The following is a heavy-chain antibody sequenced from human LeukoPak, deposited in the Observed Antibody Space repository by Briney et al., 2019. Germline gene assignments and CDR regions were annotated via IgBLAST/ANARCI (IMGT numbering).Heavy chain of an antibody. V-gene: IGHV4-31*03. Sequence: KSSETLSLTCTVSGGSISSGGYYWSWIRQHPGKGLEWIGYIYYSGSTYYNPSLESRVTISVDTSKNQFSLKLSSVTAADTAVYYCARTNGGDANAFDIWGQGTMVTVSS. CDR3: ARTNGGDANAFDI. J-gene: IGHJ3*02. CDR1: GGSISSGGYY. CDR2: IYYSGST. D-gene: IGHD1-7*01.